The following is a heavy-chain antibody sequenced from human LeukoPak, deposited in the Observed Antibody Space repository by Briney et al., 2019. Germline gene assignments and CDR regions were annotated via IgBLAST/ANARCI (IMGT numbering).Heavy chain of an antibody. V-gene: IGHV3-43*02. J-gene: IGHJ4*02. CDR2: ISGDGATT. CDR3: AKARRTGTHYSDFDY. D-gene: IGHD3/OR15-3a*01. Sequence: GSLRLSCAASGFTFDEYAMYWVRQAPGKGLDWVSLISGDGATTSYADSVKGRFTVSRDNSENSLHLQMESLRAEDTAFYYCAKARRTGTHYSDFDYWGQGTLVTVSS. CDR1: GFTFDEYA.